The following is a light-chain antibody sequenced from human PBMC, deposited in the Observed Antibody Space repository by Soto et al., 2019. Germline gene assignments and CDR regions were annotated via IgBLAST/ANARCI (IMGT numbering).Light chain of an antibody. Sequence: NFMLTQPHSVSESPGKTVTISCTASSGRIASNYGQWYQQRPNSAPTTVIYEDNQRPSGVPDRFSGSIDSSSNSASLTISGLKTEDEADYYCQSYDSSSHVVFGGGTKVTVL. CDR1: SGRIASNY. J-gene: IGLJ2*01. CDR3: QSYDSSSHVV. V-gene: IGLV6-57*02. CDR2: EDN.